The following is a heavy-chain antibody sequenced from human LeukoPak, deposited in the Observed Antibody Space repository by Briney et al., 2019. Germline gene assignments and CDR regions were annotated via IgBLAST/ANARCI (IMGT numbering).Heavy chain of an antibody. D-gene: IGHD3-22*01. J-gene: IGHJ4*02. CDR3: ARGAPPYYYDSSGYYPRHPFDY. Sequence: PSETLSLTCAVYGGSFSGYYWSWIRQPPGKGLEWIGEINHSGSTNYKPSLKSRVTISVDTSKNQFSLKLSSVTAADTAVYYCARGAPPYYYDSSGYYPRHPFDYWGQGTLVTVSS. CDR2: INHSGST. V-gene: IGHV4-34*01. CDR1: GGSFSGYY.